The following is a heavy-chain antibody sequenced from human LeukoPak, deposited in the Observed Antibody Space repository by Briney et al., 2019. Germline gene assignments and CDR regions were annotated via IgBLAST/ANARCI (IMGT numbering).Heavy chain of an antibody. CDR2: IYTSGST. CDR1: GGSMTSYY. V-gene: IGHV4-4*07. D-gene: IGHD3-22*01. J-gene: IGHJ4*02. CDR3: ARLFYYYDSSGYPRYYFDY. Sequence: QTSETLSLTCTVSGGSMTSYYWSWIRQPAGKGLEWIGRIYTSGSTNYNPSLKSRVTISVDTSKNQFSLKLSSVTAADTAVYYCARLFYYYDSSGYPRYYFDYWGQGTLVTVSS.